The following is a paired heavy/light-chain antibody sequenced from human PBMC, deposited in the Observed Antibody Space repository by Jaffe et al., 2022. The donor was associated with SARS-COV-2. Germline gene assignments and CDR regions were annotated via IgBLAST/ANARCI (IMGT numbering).Light chain of an antibody. CDR3: QQSYITPPYT. CDR1: QSISRY. Sequence: DIQMTQSPSSLSASVGDRVTITCRASQSISRYLHWYQQKPGKAPKLLIFAASTLQSGVPPRFSGSGSGTDFTLTISSLQPEDFATYFCQQSYITPPYTFGQGTKLEIK. V-gene: IGKV1-39*01. J-gene: IGKJ2*01. CDR2: AAS.
Heavy chain of an antibody. CDR2: ISYDGSDK. D-gene: IGHD3-16*01. CDR1: GFSFYTYD. J-gene: IGHJ5*02. CDR3: VKPLRRGIKWFDP. Sequence: QVQLVESGGGVVQPGRSLRLSCAASGFSFYTYDMHWVRQTPGTGLEWVAAISYDGSDKYYADSVKGRFTISRDNSKDTLFLEMDSLRPEDTAMYYCVKPLRRGIKWFDPWGQGTLVTVSS. V-gene: IGHV3-30*18.